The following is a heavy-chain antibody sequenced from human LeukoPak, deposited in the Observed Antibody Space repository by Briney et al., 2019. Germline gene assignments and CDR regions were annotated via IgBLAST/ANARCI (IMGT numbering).Heavy chain of an antibody. CDR1: GFTFSSYG. CDR3: AKDLDHYYDSSGSVFDAFDI. CDR2: IRYDGSNK. J-gene: IGHJ3*02. Sequence: GGSLRLSCAASGFTFSSYGMHWVRQAPGKGLEWVAFIRYDGSNKYYADSVKGRFTISRDNSKNTLYLQMNSLRAEDTAVYYCAKDLDHYYDSSGSVFDAFDIWGQGTTVTVSS. V-gene: IGHV3-30*02. D-gene: IGHD3-22*01.